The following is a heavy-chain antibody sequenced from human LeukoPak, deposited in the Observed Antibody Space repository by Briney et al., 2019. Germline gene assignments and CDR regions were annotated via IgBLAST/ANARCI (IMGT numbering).Heavy chain of an antibody. Sequence: SETLSLTCTVSGGSFSRYYWSWIRQSPERGLEWIGYIFYSGYTNYNPSLKSRVTISIDTTKNQFSLKLSSVTAADTAVYYCARDKDVALLFHTFEIWGQGTMDTVSS. V-gene: IGHV4-59*01. J-gene: IGHJ3*02. CDR1: GGSFSRYY. D-gene: IGHD2/OR15-2a*01. CDR3: ARDKDVALLFHTFEI. CDR2: IFYSGYT.